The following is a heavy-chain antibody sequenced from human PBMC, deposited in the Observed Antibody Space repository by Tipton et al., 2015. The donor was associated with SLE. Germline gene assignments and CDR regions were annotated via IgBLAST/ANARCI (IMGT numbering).Heavy chain of an antibody. CDR2: IRYDGSNK. V-gene: IGHV3-30*02. CDR3: AKDIVPTVTGGEAFDI. Sequence: GSLRLSCAASGFTFSSYGMHWVRQAPGKGLECVAFIRYDGSNKYYADSVKGRFTFSRDNSKNTLYLQMNSLRDEDTAVYYCAKDIVPTVTGGEAFDIWGQGTMVTVSS. CDR1: GFTFSSYG. J-gene: IGHJ3*02. D-gene: IGHD4-11*01.